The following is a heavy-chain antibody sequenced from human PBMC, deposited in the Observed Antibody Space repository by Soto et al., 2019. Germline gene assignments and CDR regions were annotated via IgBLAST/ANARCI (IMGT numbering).Heavy chain of an antibody. CDR1: GYTFTSHG. CDR2: ISAYNGNT. CDR3: AREGGVHSRFDR. D-gene: IGHD2-8*01. Sequence: QVQLVQSGAEVKKPGASVKVACKASGYTFTSHGISWVRQAPGQGLERMGWISAYNGNTNYAQKLQGRVTMTTDTCASTAYMELRSPGSEDTAVYSCAREGGVHSRFDRWGQRTLVAVSS. V-gene: IGHV1-18*01. J-gene: IGHJ5*02.